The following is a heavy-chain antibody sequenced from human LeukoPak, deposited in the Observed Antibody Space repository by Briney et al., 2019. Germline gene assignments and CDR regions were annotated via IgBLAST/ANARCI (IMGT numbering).Heavy chain of an antibody. J-gene: IGHJ5*02. Sequence: SETLSLTCAVYGGSFSGYYWSWIRQPPGKGLEWIGEINHSGSTNYNPSLKSRVTISVDTSKNQFSLKLSSVTAADTAVYYCARDSCGGDCYSGWFDPWGQGTLVTVSS. D-gene: IGHD2-21*02. CDR1: GGSFSGYY. V-gene: IGHV4-34*01. CDR2: INHSGST. CDR3: ARDSCGGDCYSGWFDP.